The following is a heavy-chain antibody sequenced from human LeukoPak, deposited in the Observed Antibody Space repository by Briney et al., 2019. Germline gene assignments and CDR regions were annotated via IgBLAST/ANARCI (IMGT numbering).Heavy chain of an antibody. Sequence: GGSLRLSCAASGFPFSDYYMSWIRQAPGKGLQWVSYISSSGSTIYYADSVKGRFTISRDNAKNSLYLQMNSLRAEDTAVYYCARAGVGVPPPSPGAFDIWGQGTMVTVSS. CDR3: ARAGVGVPPPSPGAFDI. J-gene: IGHJ3*02. CDR1: GFPFSDYY. V-gene: IGHV3-11*01. D-gene: IGHD1-26*01. CDR2: ISSSGSTI.